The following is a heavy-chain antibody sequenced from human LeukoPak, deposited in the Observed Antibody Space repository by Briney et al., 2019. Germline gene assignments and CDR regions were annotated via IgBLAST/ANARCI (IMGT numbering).Heavy chain of an antibody. CDR2: LSYNGRDF. V-gene: IGHV3-30*18. CDR1: GFTFSSYG. D-gene: IGHD6-19*01. J-gene: IGHJ5*02. Sequence: GGSLRLSCAASGFTFSSYGMHWVRQAPGKGLEWVAVLSYNGRDFYYADSVKGRFTISRDNSKNTLYLQMTSLRAEDTAVYYCANDLRASSGHPVNWFDPWGQGTLVTVSS. CDR3: ANDLRASSGHPVNWFDP.